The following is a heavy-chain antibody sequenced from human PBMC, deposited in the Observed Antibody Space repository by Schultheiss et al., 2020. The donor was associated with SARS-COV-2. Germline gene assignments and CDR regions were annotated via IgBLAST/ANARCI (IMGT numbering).Heavy chain of an antibody. D-gene: IGHD6-13*01. CDR3: ARTPMYSSRSGRLNWFDP. J-gene: IGHJ5*02. CDR1: GGTFSSYA. V-gene: IGHV1-69*13. Sequence: SVKVSCKASGGTFSSYAISWVRQAPGQGLEWMGGIIPIFGTANYAQKFQGRVTITADESTSTAYMELSSLRSEDTAVYYCARTPMYSSRSGRLNWFDPWGQGTLVTVSS. CDR2: IIPIFGTA.